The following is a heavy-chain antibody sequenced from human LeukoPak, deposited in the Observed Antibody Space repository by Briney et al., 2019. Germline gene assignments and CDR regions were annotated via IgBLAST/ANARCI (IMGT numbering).Heavy chain of an antibody. J-gene: IGHJ3*02. CDR1: GGSISSYY. V-gene: IGHV4-59*12. CDR2: IYYSGST. Sequence: RTSETLSLACTVSGGSISSYYWSWIRQPPGKGLERIWYIYYSGSTNYNPSLKSRVTISVDTSKNQFSLKLSSVTAADTAVYYCARASGSYSGDAFDIWGQGTMVTVSS. D-gene: IGHD3-10*01. CDR3: ARASGSYSGDAFDI.